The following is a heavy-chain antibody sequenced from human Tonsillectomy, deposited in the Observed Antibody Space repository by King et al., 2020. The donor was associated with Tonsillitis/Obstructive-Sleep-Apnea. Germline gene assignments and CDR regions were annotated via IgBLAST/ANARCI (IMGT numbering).Heavy chain of an antibody. CDR2: IYPDDSDT. V-gene: IGHV5-51*01. D-gene: IGHD6-6*01. CDR3: VRPYGTSSDDAFDL. J-gene: IGHJ3*01. Sequence: QLVQSGVEVKKPGESLKISCKGSGYIFTSYWIAWVRQMPGKGLEWMGIIYPDDSDTRYSPSFQGQVTISADKSNNTAYLQWNSLKASDTAMYYCVRPYGTSSDDAFDLWGQGTLLTVSS. CDR1: GYIFTSYW.